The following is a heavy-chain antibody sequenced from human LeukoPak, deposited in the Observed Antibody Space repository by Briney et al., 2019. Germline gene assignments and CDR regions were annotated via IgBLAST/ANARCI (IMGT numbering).Heavy chain of an antibody. Sequence: PSETLSLTCSVSRGSISGYYWSWIRQSPGKGLEWIGNVFYSGTTNYNPSLESRVTISVDTSNNQFSLSLTSVTAADTAMYYCARVSPYISYFYMDVWGKGTTVTVSS. CDR3: ARVSPYISYFYMDV. CDR1: RGSISGYY. CDR2: VFYSGTT. J-gene: IGHJ6*03. D-gene: IGHD2-21*01. V-gene: IGHV4-59*01.